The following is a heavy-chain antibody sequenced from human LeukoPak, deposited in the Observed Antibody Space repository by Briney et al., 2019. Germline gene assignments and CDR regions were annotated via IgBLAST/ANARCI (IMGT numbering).Heavy chain of an antibody. CDR1: GFTFSSYA. V-gene: IGHV3-23*01. Sequence: PGGSLRLSCAASGFTFSSYAMSWVRQAPGKGLEWVSAISGSGGSTYYADSVKGRFTISRDNSKNTLYLQMNSLRAEDTAVYYCARVLYDSSGYYPLGYWGQGTLVTVSS. CDR2: ISGSGGST. CDR3: ARVLYDSSGYYPLGY. D-gene: IGHD3-22*01. J-gene: IGHJ4*02.